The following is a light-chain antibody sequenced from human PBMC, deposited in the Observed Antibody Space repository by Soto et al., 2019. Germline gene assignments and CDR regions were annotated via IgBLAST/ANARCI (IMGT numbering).Light chain of an antibody. V-gene: IGLV2-14*01. CDR3: SSSRTGGPFV. J-gene: IGLJ1*01. CDR2: EVS. CDR1: SSDVGGYNY. Sequence: QSALTQPASVSGSPGQSIAISCTGTSSDVGGYNYVSWYQQLPGKAPKLLISEVSNRPSGVSHRFSGSKSGNTASLTISGLQAEDEPEYYCSSSRTGGPFVFGTGTKVTVL.